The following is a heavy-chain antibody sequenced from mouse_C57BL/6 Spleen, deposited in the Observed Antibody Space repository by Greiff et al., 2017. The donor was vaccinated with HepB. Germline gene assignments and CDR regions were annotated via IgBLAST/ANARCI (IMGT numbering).Heavy chain of an antibody. CDR2: INYDGSST. D-gene: IGHD1-1*01. J-gene: IGHJ4*01. CDR1: GFTFSDYY. V-gene: IGHV5-16*01. Sequence: EVMLVESEGGLVQPGSSMKLSCTASGFTFSDYYMAWVRQVPEKGLEWVANINYDGSSTYYLDSLKSRFIISRDNAKNILYLQMSSLKSEDTATYYGARDRGRVYYGSSYDYAIDYWGQGTSVTVSS. CDR3: ARDRGRVYYGSSYDYAIDY.